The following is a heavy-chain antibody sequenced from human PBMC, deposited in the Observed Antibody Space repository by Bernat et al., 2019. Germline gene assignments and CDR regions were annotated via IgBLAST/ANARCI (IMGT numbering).Heavy chain of an antibody. J-gene: IGHJ6*02. CDR2: ISSSSSYT. D-gene: IGHD3-16*01. CDR1: GFTFSDYY. Sequence: QVQLVESGGGLVKPGGSLRLSCAASGFTFSDYYMSWIRQAPGKGLEWVSYISSSSSYTNYADSVKGRFTISRDNAKNSLYLKMNSLRAEDTAVYYCARVIWDGYGMDVWGQGTTVTVSS. V-gene: IGHV3-11*06. CDR3: ARVIWDGYGMDV.